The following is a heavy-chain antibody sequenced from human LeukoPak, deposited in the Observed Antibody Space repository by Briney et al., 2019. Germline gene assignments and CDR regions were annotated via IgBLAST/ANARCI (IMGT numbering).Heavy chain of an antibody. CDR3: AKDSYSSGWFHISGMDV. V-gene: IGHV3-30*18. CDR1: GFTFSSYG. J-gene: IGHJ6*02. D-gene: IGHD6-19*01. Sequence: GGSLRLSCAASGFTFSSYGMHWVRQAPGKGLEWVAVISYDGSNKYYADSVKGRFTISRDNSKNTLYLQMNSLRAEDTAVYYCAKDSYSSGWFHISGMDVWGQGTTVTVSS. CDR2: ISYDGSNK.